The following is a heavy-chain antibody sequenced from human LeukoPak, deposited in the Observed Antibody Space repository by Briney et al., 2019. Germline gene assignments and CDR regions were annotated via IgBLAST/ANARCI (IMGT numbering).Heavy chain of an antibody. Sequence: ASVKVSCKASGYTFSGYYMHWVRQAPGQGLEWMGWINPNSGGTKYAQKFQGRVTMTRDTSISTAYMELSRLRSDDTAVYYCARTYCDSSGYCFDYWGQGTLVTVSS. D-gene: IGHD3-22*01. CDR3: ARTYCDSSGYCFDY. CDR1: GYTFSGYY. V-gene: IGHV1-2*02. J-gene: IGHJ4*02. CDR2: INPNSGGT.